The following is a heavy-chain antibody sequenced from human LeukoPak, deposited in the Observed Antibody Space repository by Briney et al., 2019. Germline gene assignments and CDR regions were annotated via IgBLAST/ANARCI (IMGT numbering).Heavy chain of an antibody. Sequence: SETLSLTCTVSGCSINNYYWSWIRQPPGTGLEWIGYIYYSGSTNYNPSLKSRVTISVDTSKNQFSLKLSSVTAADTAVYYCARDGSSSWYYFDYWGQGTLVTVSS. CDR3: ARDGSSSWYYFDY. D-gene: IGHD6-13*01. CDR2: IYYSGST. V-gene: IGHV4-59*01. J-gene: IGHJ4*02. CDR1: GCSINNYY.